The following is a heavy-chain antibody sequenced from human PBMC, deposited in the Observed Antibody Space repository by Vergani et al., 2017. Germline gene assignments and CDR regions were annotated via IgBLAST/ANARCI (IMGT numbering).Heavy chain of an antibody. V-gene: IGHV3-30*02. CDR2: IRYDGSNK. J-gene: IGHJ4*02. CDR3: AKYLRDSTDGLPDS. D-gene: IGHD2-21*02. Sequence: QVQLVESGGGVVQPGGSLRLSCAASGFTFSSYGMHWVRQAPGKGLEWVAFIRYDGSNKYYADSVKGRFTISRDNSKNTLYLQMNSLRAEDTAVYYCAKYLRDSTDGLPDSWGPGTLVIVSS. CDR1: GFTFSSYG.